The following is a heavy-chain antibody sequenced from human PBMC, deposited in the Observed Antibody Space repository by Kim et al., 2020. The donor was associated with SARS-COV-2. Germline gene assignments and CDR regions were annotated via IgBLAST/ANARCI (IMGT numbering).Heavy chain of an antibody. CDR3: ARVQSLGWIDP. V-gene: IGHV1-69*08. D-gene: IGHD3-16*01. Sequence: KISCWASGYSFTNYIINWVRQAPGQGLEWMGSIVTAVGATNYAQKFRGRVTITADKSTTTVYMELNSLRSDDTAMYYCARVQSLGWIDPWAQGTLVTVSS. CDR2: IVTAVGAT. J-gene: IGHJ5*02. CDR1: GYSFTNYI.